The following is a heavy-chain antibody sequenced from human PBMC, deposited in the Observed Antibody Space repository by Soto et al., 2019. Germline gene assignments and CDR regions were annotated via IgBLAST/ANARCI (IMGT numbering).Heavy chain of an antibody. J-gene: IGHJ4*02. CDR2: IYHRGST. CDR1: GGSISSGGYS. CDR3: AREAVYYFDY. V-gene: IGHV4-30-2*01. Sequence: QLQLQESGSGLVKPSQTLSLTCAVSGGSISSGGYSWSWIRQPPGKGLEWIGYIYHRGSTYYNPSLKSRVTISVDTSKNQCYLKLSSVTAADTAVYYCAREAVYYFDYWGQGTLVTVSS. D-gene: IGHD6-19*01.